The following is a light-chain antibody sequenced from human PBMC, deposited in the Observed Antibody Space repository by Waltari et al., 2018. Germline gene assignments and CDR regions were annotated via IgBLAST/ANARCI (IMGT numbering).Light chain of an antibody. CDR1: STDIGDFNF. V-gene: IGLV2-14*03. J-gene: IGLJ2*01. CDR2: DVS. CDR3: SSYSSSSTLVV. Sequence: QSALTQPASVSGSPGPSLPISCPGTSTDIGDFNFVSWYQQHPGKAPKLMIYDVSNRPSGVSGRFSGSKSGNTASLTISGLQAEDEADYYCSSYSSSSTLVVFGGGTKLTVL.